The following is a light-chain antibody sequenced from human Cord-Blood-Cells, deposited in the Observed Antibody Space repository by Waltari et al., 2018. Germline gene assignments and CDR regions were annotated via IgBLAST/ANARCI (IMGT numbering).Light chain of an antibody. V-gene: IGLV1-47*01. CDR2: RNN. J-gene: IGLJ1*01. CDR1: SSNIGSNY. Sequence: QSVLTQPPSASGTPGQRVTISCSGSSSNIGSNYVYWYQQLPGTAPNLLIYRNNPRPSGVPDRFSGSKSGTSASLAISGLRSEDEADYYCAAWDDSLSGYVFGTGTKVTVL. CDR3: AAWDDSLSGYV.